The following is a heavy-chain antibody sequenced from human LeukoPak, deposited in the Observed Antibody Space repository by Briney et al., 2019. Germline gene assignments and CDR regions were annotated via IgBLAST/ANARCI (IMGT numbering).Heavy chain of an antibody. Sequence: PSETLSLTCTVSGGSISSSGYYWGWIRQPPGRGLEWIGYIYYSGSTNYNPSLKSRVTISVDTSKNQFSLRLSSVTAADTAVYYCARHRYYYDSSGYYYQPWGQGTLVTVSS. D-gene: IGHD3-22*01. CDR2: IYYSGST. V-gene: IGHV4-61*05. CDR1: GGSISSSGYY. J-gene: IGHJ5*02. CDR3: ARHRYYYDSSGYYYQP.